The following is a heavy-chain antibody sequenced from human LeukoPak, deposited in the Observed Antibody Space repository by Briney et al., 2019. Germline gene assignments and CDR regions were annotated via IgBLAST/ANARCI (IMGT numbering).Heavy chain of an antibody. CDR1: GFTFSNYA. CDR2: ISSGGTYE. V-gene: IGHV3-30*01. J-gene: IGHJ4*02. Sequence: PGGSLRLSCAASGFTFSNYAMHWVRQAPGKGLEWVSLISSGGTYEYYADSVKGRFTISRDNSKNTLYLQLNSLRAEDTAVYYCARDSTYYYDSGSSGPHYFDNWGQGTLDTVSS. D-gene: IGHD3-10*01. CDR3: ARDSTYYYDSGSSGPHYFDN.